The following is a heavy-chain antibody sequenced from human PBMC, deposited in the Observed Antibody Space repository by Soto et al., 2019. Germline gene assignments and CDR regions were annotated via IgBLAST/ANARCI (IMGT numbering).Heavy chain of an antibody. CDR3: ERYSRASCNPAYCLDY. J-gene: IGHJ4*02. V-gene: IGHV4-59*07. D-gene: IGHD2-2*01. CDR1: SGSIGDYF. Sequence: ADSRSLSGALGSGSIGDYFGGCVRQPQGKWMEWIGYIYHSGDTTYHPSLRGRAAISIDASKKQLLLNLHSVTAADPAVYYCERYSRASCNPAYCLDYWGQGRLVT. CDR2: IYHSGDT.